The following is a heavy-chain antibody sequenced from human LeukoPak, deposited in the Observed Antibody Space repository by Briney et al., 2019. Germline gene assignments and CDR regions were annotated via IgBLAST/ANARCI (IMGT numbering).Heavy chain of an antibody. Sequence: PGGSLRLSCAASGSTFSSYGIHWVRQAPGKGLEWVAFIRYDGSNKYYADSVKGRFTISRDNSKNTLYLQMNSLRAEDTAVYYCAKVQRDFWSGSLIDYWGQGTLVTVSS. D-gene: IGHD3-3*01. CDR2: IRYDGSNK. CDR3: AKVQRDFWSGSLIDY. V-gene: IGHV3-30*02. J-gene: IGHJ4*02. CDR1: GSTFSSYG.